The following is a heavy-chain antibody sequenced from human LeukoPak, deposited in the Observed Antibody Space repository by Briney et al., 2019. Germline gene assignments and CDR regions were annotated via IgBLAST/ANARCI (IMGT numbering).Heavy chain of an antibody. CDR2: IYYSGST. Sequence: SETLSLTCTVSGGSISSYYWSWIRQPPGKGLEWIGYIYYSGSTNYNPSLKSRVTISVDTSKNQFSLKLSSVTAADTAVYYCARAGGDYGWYYYYYLDVWGKGTTVTVSS. CDR3: ARAGGDYGWYYYYYLDV. CDR1: GGSISSYY. J-gene: IGHJ6*03. D-gene: IGHD4-17*01. V-gene: IGHV4-59*01.